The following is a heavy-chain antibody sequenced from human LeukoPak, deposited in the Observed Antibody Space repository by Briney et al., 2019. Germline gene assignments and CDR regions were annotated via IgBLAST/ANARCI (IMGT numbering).Heavy chain of an antibody. V-gene: IGHV4-39*07. CDR3: ARDVFSYSSSSFLHLNDV. D-gene: IGHD6-6*01. J-gene: IGHJ6*04. CDR2: IYHSGST. Sequence: SETLSLTCTVSGFSINSDNYYWGWIRQPPGQGLEWIGSIYHSGSTYYNPSLKSRVTISVDTSKNQFSLKLSSVTAADTAVYYCARDVFSYSSSSFLHLNDVWGKGTTVTVSS. CDR1: GFSINSDNYY.